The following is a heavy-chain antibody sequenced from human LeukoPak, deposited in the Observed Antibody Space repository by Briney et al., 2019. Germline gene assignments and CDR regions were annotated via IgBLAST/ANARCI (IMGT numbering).Heavy chain of an antibody. CDR3: ASGDYWYYFDY. V-gene: IGHV3-7*01. J-gene: IGHJ4*02. CDR2: IKQDGSEK. D-gene: IGHD4-17*01. CDR1: GFTFSSYW. Sequence: SGGSLRLSCAASGFTFSSYWMSWVRQAPGKGLEWVANIKQDGSEKYYVDSVKGRFTISRDNAKNSLYLQMNSLRAEDTAAYYCASGDYWYYFDYWGQGTLVTVSS.